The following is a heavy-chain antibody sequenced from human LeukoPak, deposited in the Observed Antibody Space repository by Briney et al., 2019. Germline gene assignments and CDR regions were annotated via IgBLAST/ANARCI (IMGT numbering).Heavy chain of an antibody. Sequence: GGSLRLSCAASGFIFSTYDMHWVRQAPGKGLEWVAVISYDRSNKYYADSVKGRFTISRDNSKNTLYLQMNSLRAEDTAVHYCAKSYYDFWSGYYQTFDYWGQGTLVTVSS. CDR3: AKSYYDFWSGYYQTFDY. CDR2: ISYDRSNK. J-gene: IGHJ4*02. D-gene: IGHD3-3*01. V-gene: IGHV3-30*18. CDR1: GFIFSTYD.